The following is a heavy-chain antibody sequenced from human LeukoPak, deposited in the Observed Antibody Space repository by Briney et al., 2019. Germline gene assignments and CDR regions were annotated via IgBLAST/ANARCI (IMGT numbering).Heavy chain of an antibody. V-gene: IGHV3-21*01. Sequence: GGSLRLSCAASGFTFSSYSMNWVRQAPGKGLEWVSSISSSSYIHYDDSARGRFTISRDNAKNSLFLQMNSLRGGDTAVYYCARCTTGKTFGSLREIKKSREIDYWGQGTLVTVSS. CDR1: GFTFSSYS. CDR2: ISSSSYI. D-gene: IGHD1-1*01. CDR3: ARCTTGKTFGSLREIKKSREIDY. J-gene: IGHJ4*02.